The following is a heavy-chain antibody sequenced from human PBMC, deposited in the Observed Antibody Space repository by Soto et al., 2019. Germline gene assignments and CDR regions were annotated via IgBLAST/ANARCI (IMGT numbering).Heavy chain of an antibody. CDR3: ATSRILYGDYGAYSSGMDV. V-gene: IGHV1-3*05. CDR1: GYTFTSYA. D-gene: IGHD4-17*01. J-gene: IGHJ6*02. Sequence: QVQLVQSGAEEKKPGASVKVSCKASGYTFTSYAMHWVRQAPGQRLEWMGWINAGNGNTKYSQKFQGRVTITRDTSARTPYTALSSLRSEDTAVYYCATSRILYGDYGAYSSGMDVWGQGPTVTVSS. CDR2: INAGNGNT.